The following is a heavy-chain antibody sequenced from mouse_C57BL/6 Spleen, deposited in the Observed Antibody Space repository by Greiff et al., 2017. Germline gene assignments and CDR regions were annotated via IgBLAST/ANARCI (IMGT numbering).Heavy chain of an antibody. V-gene: IGHV5-4*01. CDR2: ISDGGSYT. D-gene: IGHD1-1*02. CDR3: ARDGYGPLDY. CDR1: GFTFSSYA. Sequence: EVHLVESGGGLVQPGGSLKLSCAASGFTFSSYAMSWVRQTPEKRLEWVATISDGGSYTYYPDNVKGRVTISRDNAKNNLYLQMSHLKSEDTAMYYCARDGYGPLDYWGQGTTLTVSS. J-gene: IGHJ2*01.